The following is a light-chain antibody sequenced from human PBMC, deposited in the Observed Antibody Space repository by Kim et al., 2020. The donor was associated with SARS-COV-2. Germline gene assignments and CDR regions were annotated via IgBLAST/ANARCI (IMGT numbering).Light chain of an antibody. CDR2: GTN. V-gene: IGLV3-19*01. CDR1: NLRNSY. Sequence: SSELTQDPAVSVALGQTVRITCQGDNLRNSYASWYQNKPGQAPALAIYGTNSPPSGIPDRFSGSTSGNTASLTITGAQAQDEAAYYCNSRDNSAKVIFGGGTPLTV. J-gene: IGLJ2*01. CDR3: NSRDNSAKVI.